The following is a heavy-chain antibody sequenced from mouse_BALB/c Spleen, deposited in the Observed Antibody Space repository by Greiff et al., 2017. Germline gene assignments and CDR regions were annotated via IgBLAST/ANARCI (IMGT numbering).Heavy chain of an antibody. CDR2: ISYSGST. J-gene: IGHJ4*01. CDR3: ARQRVWSYAMDY. Sequence: DVKLVESGPSLVKPSQTLSLTCSVTGDSITSGYWNWIRKFPGNKLEYMGYISYSGSTYYNPSLKSRISITRDTSKNQYYLQLNSVTTEDTATYYCARQRVWSYAMDYWGQGTSVTVSS. D-gene: IGHD2-10*02. V-gene: IGHV3-8*02. CDR1: GDSITSGY.